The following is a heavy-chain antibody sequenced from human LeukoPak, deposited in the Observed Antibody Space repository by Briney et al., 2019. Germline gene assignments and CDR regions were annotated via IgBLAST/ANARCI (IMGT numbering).Heavy chain of an antibody. CDR1: GFTVSTHY. CDR3: ARDSGYDLDY. J-gene: IGHJ4*02. V-gene: IGHV3-21*01. D-gene: IGHD5-12*01. CDR2: ISSSSTYI. Sequence: GGSLRLSCAASGFTVSTHYMNWVRQAPGKGLEWVSSISSSSTYIYYADSVKGRFTISRDNAKNSLYLQMNSLRAEDTAVYYCARDSGYDLDYWGQGTLVTVSS.